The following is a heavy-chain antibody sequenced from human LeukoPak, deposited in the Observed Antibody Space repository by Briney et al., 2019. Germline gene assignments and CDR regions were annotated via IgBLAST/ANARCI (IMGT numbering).Heavy chain of an antibody. CDR3: ARPEAVGLATTKVSGGAVDY. CDR1: GYSFTSYW. V-gene: IGHV5-51*01. Sequence: PGESLKISCKGSGYSFTSYWIGWVRQMPGKGLEWMGIIYPGDSDTRYSPSFQGQVTISADKSISTAYLQWSSLKASDTAMYYCARPEAVGLATTKVSGGAVDYWGQGTLVTVSS. CDR2: IYPGDSDT. D-gene: IGHD5-24*01. J-gene: IGHJ4*02.